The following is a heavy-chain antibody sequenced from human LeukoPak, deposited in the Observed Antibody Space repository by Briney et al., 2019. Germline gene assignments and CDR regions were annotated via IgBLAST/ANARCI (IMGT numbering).Heavy chain of an antibody. CDR2: IRDDGSNK. CDR1: GFTFSSYG. CDR3: ARKMYYDFWSGYKTMDV. J-gene: IGHJ6*03. D-gene: IGHD3-3*01. Sequence: GGSLRLSCAASGFTFSSYGMHWVRQAPGKGLEWVAFIRDDGSNKYYADSVKGRFTISRDNSKNTLYLQMNSLRAEDTAVYYCARKMYYDFWSGYKTMDVWGKGTTVTVSS. V-gene: IGHV3-30*02.